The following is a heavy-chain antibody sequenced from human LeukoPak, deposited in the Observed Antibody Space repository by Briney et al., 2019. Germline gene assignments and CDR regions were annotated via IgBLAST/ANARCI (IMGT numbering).Heavy chain of an antibody. CDR3: ARGMGATTWFDP. Sequence: PSETLSLTCTVSGGSISSYYWSWIRQPPGKGLDWIGYIYYSGSTNYNPSLKSRVTISVDTSKNQFSLKLSSVTAADTAVYYCARGMGATTWFDPWGQGTLVTVSS. D-gene: IGHD1-26*01. J-gene: IGHJ5*02. V-gene: IGHV4-59*01. CDR2: IYYSGST. CDR1: GGSISSYY.